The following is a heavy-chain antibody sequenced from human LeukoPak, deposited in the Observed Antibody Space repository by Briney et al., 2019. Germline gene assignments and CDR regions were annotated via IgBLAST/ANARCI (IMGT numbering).Heavy chain of an antibody. J-gene: IGHJ4*02. D-gene: IGHD2-2*01. Sequence: GRSLRLSCVASGFTFNTYGMLWVRQAPGKGLEWVAGISNDGSSKDYADSVKDRFTISRDNSKNTMYLQMNSLRAEDTAVYYCAEAAYCTSTSCHFSGYAQRPLDSWGQGTLLTVSS. CDR1: GFTFNTYG. CDR3: AEAAYCTSTSCHFSGYAQRPLDS. V-gene: IGHV3-30*18. CDR2: ISNDGSSK.